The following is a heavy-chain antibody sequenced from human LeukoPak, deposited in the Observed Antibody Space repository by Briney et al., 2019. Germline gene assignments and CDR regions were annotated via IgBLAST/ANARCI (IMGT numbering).Heavy chain of an antibody. CDR2: ISYDGSNK. CDR3: AKPARFLEWLSVPYDAFDI. D-gene: IGHD3-3*01. V-gene: IGHV3-30-3*01. J-gene: IGHJ3*02. Sequence: GGSLRLSCAASGFTFSSYAMHWVRQAPGKGLEWVAVISYDGSNKYYADSVKGRFTISRDNSKNTLYLQMNSLRAEDTAVYYCAKPARFLEWLSVPYDAFDIWGQGTMVTVSS. CDR1: GFTFSSYA.